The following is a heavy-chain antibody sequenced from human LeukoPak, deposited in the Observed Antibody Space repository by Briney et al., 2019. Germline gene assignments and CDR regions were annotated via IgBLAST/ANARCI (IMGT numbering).Heavy chain of an antibody. J-gene: IGHJ4*02. CDR3: ARVRRYDSTGPAYYFDY. Sequence: HSGGSLRLSCAASGVIFSSNWMHWVRHAPGKGLVWVSRISSDGSITNYAESVKGRFTVSRDNAKNTLYLQMNSLRVEDTAVYYCARVRRYDSTGPAYYFDYWGQETLVTVSS. CDR2: ISSDGSIT. V-gene: IGHV3-74*01. CDR1: GVIFSSNW. D-gene: IGHD3-22*01.